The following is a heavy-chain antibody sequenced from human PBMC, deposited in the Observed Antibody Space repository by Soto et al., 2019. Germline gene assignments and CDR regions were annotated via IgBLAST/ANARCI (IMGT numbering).Heavy chain of an antibody. D-gene: IGHD4-17*01. CDR2: IIPIFGTA. CDR3: ARDRRTTVTTLAFDI. V-gene: IGHV1-69*06. Sequence: QVQLVQSGAEVKKPGSSVKVSCKASGGTFSSYAISWVRQAPGQGLEWMGGIIPIFGTANYAQKFQRRVTITADKSTSTAYMELSSLRAEDTAVYYCARDRRTTVTTLAFDIWGQGTMVTVSS. J-gene: IGHJ3*02. CDR1: GGTFSSYA.